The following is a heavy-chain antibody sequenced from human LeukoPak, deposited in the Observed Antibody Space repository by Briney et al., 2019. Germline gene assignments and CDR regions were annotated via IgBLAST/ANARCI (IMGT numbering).Heavy chain of an antibody. D-gene: IGHD2-21*02. V-gene: IGHV4-59*08. CDR2: IYYSGST. Sequence: SETLSLTCTVSGGSLSSYYWSWIRQPPGKGLEWIGYIYYSGSTNYNPSLKSRVTISVDTSKNQFSLKLSSVTAADTAVYYCARLNCGGDCYHYYYGMDVWGQGTTVTVSS. CDR1: GGSLSSYY. CDR3: ARLNCGGDCYHYYYGMDV. J-gene: IGHJ6*02.